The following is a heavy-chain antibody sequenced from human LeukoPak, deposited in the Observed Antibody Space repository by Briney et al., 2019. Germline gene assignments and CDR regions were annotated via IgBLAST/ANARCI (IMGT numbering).Heavy chain of an antibody. CDR3: ARYAVMYYFDY. CDR2: INSDGINT. CDR1: GFTFSNYW. V-gene: IGHV3-74*01. D-gene: IGHD2-21*01. J-gene: IGHJ4*02. Sequence: GGSLRLSCAASGFTFSNYWMHWVRQAPGKGLVWVSRINSDGINTSYADSVKGRFTISRDNSKNTLYLQMNSLRAEDTAVYYCARYAVMYYFDYWGQGTLVTVSS.